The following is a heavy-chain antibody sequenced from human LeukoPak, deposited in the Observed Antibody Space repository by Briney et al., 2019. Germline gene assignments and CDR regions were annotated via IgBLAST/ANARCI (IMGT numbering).Heavy chain of an antibody. J-gene: IGHJ4*02. CDR2: INHSGST. CDR3: ARDSWFGELLFDY. CDR1: GGSFSGYY. V-gene: IGHV4-34*01. Sequence: SETLSLTCAVYGGSFSGYYWSWIRQPPGMGLEWIGEINHSGSTNYNPSLKSRVTISVDTSKNQFSLKLSSVTAADTAVYYCARDSWFGELLFDYWGQGTLVTVSS. D-gene: IGHD3-10*01.